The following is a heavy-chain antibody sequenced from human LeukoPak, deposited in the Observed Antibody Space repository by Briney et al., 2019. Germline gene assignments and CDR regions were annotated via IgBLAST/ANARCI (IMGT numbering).Heavy chain of an antibody. J-gene: IGHJ3*02. CDR3: ARLEPKSAFDI. D-gene: IGHD5-24*01. V-gene: IGHV4-31*03. Sequence: SETLSLTCTVSGGSISSGGYYWSWIRQHPGKGLEWIGYIYYSGSTYYNPSLKSRVTISVDTSKNQFSLKLSSVTAADTAVYYCARLEPKSAFDIWGQGTMVTVSS. CDR1: GGSISSGGYY. CDR2: IYYSGST.